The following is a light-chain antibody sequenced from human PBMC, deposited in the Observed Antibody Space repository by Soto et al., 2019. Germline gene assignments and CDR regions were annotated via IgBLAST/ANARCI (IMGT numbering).Light chain of an antibody. Sequence: EIVMTQSPATLSVSPGERATLSCRASQSVNNNLAWYQQKPGQAPRLLMYGASTRATGIPARFSGSGSGTEFTLTISSLQSEDFAIYYCQQYNNWPQSFGQGTKLEIK. CDR3: QQYNNWPQS. CDR2: GAS. CDR1: QSVNNN. V-gene: IGKV3-15*01. J-gene: IGKJ2*03.